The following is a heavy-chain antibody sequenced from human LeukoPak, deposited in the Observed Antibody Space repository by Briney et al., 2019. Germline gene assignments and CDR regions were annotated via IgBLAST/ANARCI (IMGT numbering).Heavy chain of an antibody. J-gene: IGHJ4*02. CDR1: GGSISSYY. Sequence: SETLSLTCTVSGGSISSYYWSWLRQPPGKGLEWIGYIYYTGSTNYNPSLKSRVTISVDTSKNQFSLKLSSVTAADTAMYYCARARGGLLVQGFDHWGQGSLVTVSS. CDR2: IYYTGST. CDR3: ARARGGLLVQGFDH. V-gene: IGHV4-59*01. D-gene: IGHD3-10*01.